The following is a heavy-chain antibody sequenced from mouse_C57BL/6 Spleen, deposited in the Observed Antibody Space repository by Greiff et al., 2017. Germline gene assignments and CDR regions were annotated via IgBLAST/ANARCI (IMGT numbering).Heavy chain of an antibody. D-gene: IGHD2-3*01. CDR2: IYPRSGNT. Sequence: VQLQQSGAELARPGASVKLSCKASGYTFTSYGISWVKQRPGQGLEWIGEIYPRSGNTYYNEKFKGKATLTADKSSSTAYMELRSLTSEDSAVYFCARSGDGYYFDYWGQGTTLTVSS. CDR3: ARSGDGYYFDY. J-gene: IGHJ2*01. CDR1: GYTFTSYG. V-gene: IGHV1-81*01.